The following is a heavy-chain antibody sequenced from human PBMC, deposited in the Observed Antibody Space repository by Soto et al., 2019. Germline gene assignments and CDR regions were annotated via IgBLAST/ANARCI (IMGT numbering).Heavy chain of an antibody. CDR2: ISAYNGNT. D-gene: IGHD1-26*01. CDR3: ARVAEVGAELSKLDYFDF. J-gene: IGHJ4*02. V-gene: IGHV1-18*01. CDR1: GYTFTSYG. Sequence: GASVKVSCKASGYTFTSYGISWVRQAPGQGLEWMGWISAYNGNTNYAQKLQGRVTMTTDTSTSTAYMELRSLRSDDTAVYFCARVAEVGAELSKLDYFDFWGQGTLVTVSS.